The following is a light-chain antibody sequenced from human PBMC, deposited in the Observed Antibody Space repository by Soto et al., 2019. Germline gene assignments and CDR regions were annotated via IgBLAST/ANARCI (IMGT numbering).Light chain of an antibody. CDR3: MQATIWPVT. Sequence: DVVMTQSPLSLPVTLGQPASISCRSSQGLVSSDGNTFLNWFHQRPGQSPRRLIYKVSNRVSGVPDRFNGSGSGTDFTLKISRVEAEDVGVYFCMQATIWPVTFGQGTKVDTK. V-gene: IGKV2-30*01. CDR2: KVS. J-gene: IGKJ1*01. CDR1: QGLVSSDGNTF.